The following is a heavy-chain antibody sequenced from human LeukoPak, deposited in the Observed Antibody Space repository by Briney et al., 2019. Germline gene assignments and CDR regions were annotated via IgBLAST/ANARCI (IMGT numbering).Heavy chain of an antibody. J-gene: IGHJ5*02. V-gene: IGHV1-3*01. CDR1: GYTFTSYG. Sequence: ASVKVSCKASGYTFTSYGISWVRQAPGQGLEWMGWINAGNGNTKYSQKFQGRVTITRDTSASTAYMELSSLRSEDTAVYYCASDDYSNWFDPWGQGTLVTVSS. CDR2: INAGNGNT. CDR3: ASDDYSNWFDP. D-gene: IGHD4-11*01.